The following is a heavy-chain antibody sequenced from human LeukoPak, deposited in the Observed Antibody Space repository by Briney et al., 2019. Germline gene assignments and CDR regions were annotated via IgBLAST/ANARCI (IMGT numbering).Heavy chain of an antibody. V-gene: IGHV3-23*01. CDR2: MRGRDGST. J-gene: IGHJ4*02. CDR3: AKGRGYCTGGSCYSDY. CDR1: GFTFSSCA. D-gene: IGHD2-15*01. Sequence: PGGSLRLSCTASGFTFSSCAMSGVRRAPGKGLEGLSTMRGRDGSTYYGDCVKGRLTISRDNSKKKMYMQMTSLTAEDKAVYYCAKGRGYCTGGSCYSDYWGQGTLVTVSS.